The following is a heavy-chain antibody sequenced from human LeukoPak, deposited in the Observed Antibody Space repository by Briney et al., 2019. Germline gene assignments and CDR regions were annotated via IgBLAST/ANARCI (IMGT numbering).Heavy chain of an antibody. CDR2: IYYSGST. CDR1: GGSISSGGYY. CDR3: ARGSPMFGRGAFDI. D-gene: IGHD3-10*02. V-gene: IGHV4-31*03. J-gene: IGHJ3*02. Sequence: PSETLSLTCTVSGGSISSGGYYWSWIRQHPGKGLEWIGYIYYSGSTYYNPSLKSRVTISVDTSKNQFSLKLSSVTAADTAVYYCARGSPMFGRGAFDIWGQGTMVTVSS.